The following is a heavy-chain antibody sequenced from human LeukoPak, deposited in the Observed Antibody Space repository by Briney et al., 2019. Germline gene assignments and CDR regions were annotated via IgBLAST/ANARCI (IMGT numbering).Heavy chain of an antibody. CDR3: ARGSGRYFDWFNLDY. D-gene: IGHD3-9*01. CDR1: GFTFSSYA. V-gene: IGHV3-33*01. J-gene: IGHJ4*02. CDR2: IWYDGSNK. Sequence: GRSLRLSCAASGFTFSSYAMHWVRQAPGKGLEGVAAIWYDGSNKYYADSVKGRFTISSDNSKNTLYLQKNTLRAEDTAVYYCARGSGRYFDWFNLDYWRQGTLVAVSS.